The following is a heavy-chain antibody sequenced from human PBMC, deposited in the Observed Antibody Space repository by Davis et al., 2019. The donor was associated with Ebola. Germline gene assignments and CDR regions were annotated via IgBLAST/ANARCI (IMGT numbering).Heavy chain of an antibody. Sequence: GESLKISCVASGFAFTGYWMGWVRQAPGTGLEWVANINQYGNERYYVDSVKGRFTIFRDSAKNSLFLQMNNLRVEDTAVYYCAKDGGDSGIRFDSWGQGTLVTVSS. CDR3: AKDGGDSGIRFDS. J-gene: IGHJ4*02. D-gene: IGHD3-10*01. V-gene: IGHV3-7*01. CDR2: INQYGNER. CDR1: GFAFTGYW.